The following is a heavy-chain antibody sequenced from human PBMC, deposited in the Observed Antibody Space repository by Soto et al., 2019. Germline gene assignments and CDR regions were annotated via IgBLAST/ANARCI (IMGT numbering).Heavy chain of an antibody. J-gene: IGHJ4*02. CDR1: GGSVSSGAYY. D-gene: IGHD5-18*01. CDR3: ARDIRGYSRAFDY. Sequence: PSETLSLTCAVSGGSVSSGAYYWTWIRQPPGKGLEWIGYISYSGNTNYSPSLKSRVSISVDTSNNQFSLKLTAVTAADTAVYYCARDIRGYSRAFDYWGQGTLVTVSS. V-gene: IGHV4-61*08. CDR2: ISYSGNT.